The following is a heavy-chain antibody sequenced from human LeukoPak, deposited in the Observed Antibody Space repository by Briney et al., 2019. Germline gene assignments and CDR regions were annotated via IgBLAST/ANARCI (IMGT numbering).Heavy chain of an antibody. D-gene: IGHD3-22*01. CDR3: AKDLGYDSSGYIEAFDY. CDR2: ISYDGSNK. CDR1: GFTFSSYG. J-gene: IGHJ4*02. V-gene: IGHV3-30*18. Sequence: GGSLRLSCAASGFTFSSYGMHWVRQAPGKGLEWVAVISYDGSNKYYADSVKGRFTISRDNSKNTLYLQMNSLRAEDTAVYYRAKDLGYDSSGYIEAFDYWGQGTLVTVSS.